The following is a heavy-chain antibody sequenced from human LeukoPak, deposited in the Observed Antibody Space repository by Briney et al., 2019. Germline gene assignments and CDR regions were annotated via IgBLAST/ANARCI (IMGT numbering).Heavy chain of an antibody. CDR3: ATMRGGDRLGYYFDY. Sequence: SETLSLTCTVSDYSITNGYYWGWIRQPPGKGLEWIGSIYHSGSTYYNPSLKSRVTISVDTSKNQFSLKLSSVTAADTAVYYCATMRGGDRLGYYFDYWGQGTLVTVSS. CDR1: DYSITNGYY. CDR2: IYHSGST. J-gene: IGHJ4*02. D-gene: IGHD2-21*02. V-gene: IGHV4-38-2*02.